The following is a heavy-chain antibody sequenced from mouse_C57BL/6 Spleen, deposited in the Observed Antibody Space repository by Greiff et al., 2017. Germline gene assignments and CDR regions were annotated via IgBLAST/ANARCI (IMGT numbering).Heavy chain of an antibody. CDR3: ARHGLLLRMDY. CDR2: ISGGGGNT. D-gene: IGHD1-1*01. Sequence: VQLKESGGGLVKPGGSLKLSCAASGFTFSSYTMSWVRQTPEKRLEWVATISGGGGNTYYPDSVKGRFTISGDNAKNTLYLQMSSLRSEDTAVYYCARHGLLLRMDYWGQGTSVTVSS. V-gene: IGHV5-9*04. J-gene: IGHJ4*01. CDR1: GFTFSSYT.